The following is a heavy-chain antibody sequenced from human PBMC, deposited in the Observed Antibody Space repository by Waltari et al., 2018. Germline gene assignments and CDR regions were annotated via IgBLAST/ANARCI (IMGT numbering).Heavy chain of an antibody. CDR1: GSSFTNYD. CDR3: ARASRGYDISGYLYYFDY. Sequence: QVQLVQSGAEVKKPGASVKVSCKASGSSFTNYDINWVRQASGQGLEWMGWMNPISGSSGYAQKFQGRVTITRDTSVTTAYMELSSLRSEDTAVYYCARASRGYDISGYLYYFDYWGQGALVTVSS. J-gene: IGHJ4*02. CDR2: MNPISGSS. V-gene: IGHV1-8*03. D-gene: IGHD3-22*01.